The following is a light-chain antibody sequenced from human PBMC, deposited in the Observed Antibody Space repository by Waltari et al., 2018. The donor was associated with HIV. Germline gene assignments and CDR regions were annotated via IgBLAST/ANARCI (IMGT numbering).Light chain of an antibody. CDR3: QSSDSTLSGSV. CDR1: TSNIGTHD. V-gene: IGLV1-40*01. CDR2: NTN. Sequence: QSVLTQPPSVSGAPGQWVTLSCTGGTSNIGTHDVPWYQQLPGTAPQLLIYNTNNRPSGVPDRFSGSKSGTSASLAITGLQAEDEADYYCQSSDSTLSGSVFGGGTKLTVL. J-gene: IGLJ2*01.